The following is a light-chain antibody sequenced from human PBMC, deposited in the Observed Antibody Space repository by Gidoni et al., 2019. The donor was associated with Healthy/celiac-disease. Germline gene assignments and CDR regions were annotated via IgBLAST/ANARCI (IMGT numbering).Light chain of an antibody. CDR3: QQSDSPALYT. J-gene: IGKJ2*01. Sequence: DIQMTQPASSLSASVGDRVTITRRGSQSISSYLDWYLQKPGKAPMLLIYAASRLQSGVPSRFSGSGSGTDFTLSISSLQPEDFATYYCQQSDSPALYTFGQGTKLEIK. V-gene: IGKV1-39*01. CDR2: AAS. CDR1: QSISSY.